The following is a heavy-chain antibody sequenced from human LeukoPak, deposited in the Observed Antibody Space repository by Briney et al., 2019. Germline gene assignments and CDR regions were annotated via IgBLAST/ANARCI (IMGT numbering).Heavy chain of an antibody. CDR3: TTEMRWELLFDD. CDR2: IKSKTDGGTT. D-gene: IGHD1-26*01. J-gene: IGHJ4*02. CDR1: GFTFSDAW. Sequence: GGSLRLSCAAPGFTFSDAWMSWVRQTPGKGLEWVGRIKSKTDGGTTDYAAPVKGRFSISRDDSENTLYLQMDSLKTEDTGVYYCTTEMRWELLFDDWGQGTLVTVSS. V-gene: IGHV3-15*01.